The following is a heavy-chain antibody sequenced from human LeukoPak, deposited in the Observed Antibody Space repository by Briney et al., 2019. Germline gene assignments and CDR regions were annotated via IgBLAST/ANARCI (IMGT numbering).Heavy chain of an antibody. D-gene: IGHD2-8*01. CDR3: AKVVSCTDGVCSRYSSGYYYYMDV. Sequence: GGSLRLSCAASGFTFSSYGMHWVRQAPGKGLEWVAIIWYDGSNKYYADSVKGRFTISRDNSKNTLYLQMNSLRAEDTAVYYCAKVVSCTDGVCSRYSSGYYYYMDVWGKGTTVTVSS. V-gene: IGHV3-33*06. CDR1: GFTFSSYG. CDR2: IWYDGSNK. J-gene: IGHJ6*03.